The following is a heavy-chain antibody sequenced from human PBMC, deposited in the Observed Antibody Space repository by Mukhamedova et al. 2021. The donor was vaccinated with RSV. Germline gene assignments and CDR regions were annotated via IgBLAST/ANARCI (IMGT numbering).Heavy chain of an antibody. CDR2: TIPILGIA. Sequence: GQGLEWMGRTIPILGIANYAQKLQGRVTITADKSTSTAYMELSSLRSEDTAVYYCARLAMARYDAFDIWGQGTMVTVSS. J-gene: IGHJ3*02. V-gene: IGHV1-69*02. D-gene: IGHD5-18*01. CDR3: ARLAMARYDAFDI.